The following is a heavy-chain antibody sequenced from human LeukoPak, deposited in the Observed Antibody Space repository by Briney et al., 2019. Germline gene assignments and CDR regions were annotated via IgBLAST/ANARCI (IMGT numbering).Heavy chain of an antibody. CDR2: IIPIFGTA. Sequence: SVKVSCKASGGTFSSYAISWVRQAPGQGLEWMGGIIPIFGTANYAQKFQGRITITADKSTSTAYMELSSLRSEDTAVYYCARGGCSGYDTYWGQGTLVTVSS. D-gene: IGHD5-12*01. J-gene: IGHJ4*02. V-gene: IGHV1-69*06. CDR3: ARGGCSGYDTY. CDR1: GGTFSSYA.